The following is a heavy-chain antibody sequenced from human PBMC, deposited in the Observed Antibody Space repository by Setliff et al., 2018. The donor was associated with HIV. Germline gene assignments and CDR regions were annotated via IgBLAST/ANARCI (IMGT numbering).Heavy chain of an antibody. CDR1: GYSFTDYF. J-gene: IGHJ4*02. Sequence: ASVKVSCKASGYSFTDYFIHWVRQAPGQGLEWMGWISPQNGDRKIPRRFRGRVTMTRDTSISTAYMELSGLTSDDTAVYYCARHVVTMIVVVITEYFDYWGQGTLVTVSS. CDR3: ARHVVTMIVVVITEYFDY. V-gene: IGHV1-2*02. CDR2: ISPQNGDR. D-gene: IGHD3-22*01.